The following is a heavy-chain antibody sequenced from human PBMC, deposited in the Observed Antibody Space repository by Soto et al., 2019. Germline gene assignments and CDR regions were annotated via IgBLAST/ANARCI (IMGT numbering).Heavy chain of an antibody. D-gene: IGHD3-16*01. Sequence: PGXSLRLSCAASGFTFRNYWMHWVRQAPVKGLVWVSRVNSDGDTTYYADSVKGRFTISRDNAKNTLHLQMNSLGAEDTAVYYCASNYAYAEGYYFYGIDVWGQGTTVTVSS. CDR1: GFTFRNYW. CDR3: ASNYAYAEGYYFYGIDV. J-gene: IGHJ6*02. V-gene: IGHV3-74*01. CDR2: VNSDGDTT.